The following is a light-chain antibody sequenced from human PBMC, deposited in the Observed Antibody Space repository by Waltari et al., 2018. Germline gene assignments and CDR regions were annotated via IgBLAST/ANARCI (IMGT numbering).Light chain of an antibody. CDR1: SGDTY. CDR3: SSYSGGSTFGI. V-gene: IGLV2-14*01. J-gene: IGLJ1*01. Sequence: QSALTQPASVSGPPGQSITISCTGTSGDTYVSWYQQYPGKAPTLLIYDVHHRPSGVSGRFSGSRSGDVAYLTISDLQTEDEGDYYCSSYSGGSTFGIFGGGTTLAVL. CDR2: DVH.